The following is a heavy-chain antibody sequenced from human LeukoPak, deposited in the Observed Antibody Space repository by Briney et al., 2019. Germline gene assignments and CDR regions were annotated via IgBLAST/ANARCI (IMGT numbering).Heavy chain of an antibody. Sequence: GGSLRLSCAASGFTVSSNYMSWVRQAPGKGLEWVSVIYSGGSTYYADSVKGRFTISRDNSKNTLYLQMNSLRAEDTAVYYCAKSGGKAAAGTPQHWGQGTLVTVSS. CDR1: GFTVSSNY. CDR2: IYSGGST. J-gene: IGHJ1*01. CDR3: AKSGGKAAAGTPQH. V-gene: IGHV3-66*01. D-gene: IGHD6-13*01.